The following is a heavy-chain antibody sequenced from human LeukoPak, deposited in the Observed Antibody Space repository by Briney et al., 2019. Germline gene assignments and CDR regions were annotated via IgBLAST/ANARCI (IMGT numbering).Heavy chain of an antibody. CDR2: ISFDGGNK. J-gene: IGHJ4*02. Sequence: PGGSLRLSCAASGLTFNNYAIHCVRQAPGKGLEWVAIISFDGGNKYYADSVKGRFTISRDNSKNTLYLQMNSLRAEDTAVYYCARDGIVGSPLFKFDYWGQGTLVTVSS. D-gene: IGHD1-26*01. CDR1: GLTFNNYA. V-gene: IGHV3-30-3*01. CDR3: ARDGIVGSPLFKFDY.